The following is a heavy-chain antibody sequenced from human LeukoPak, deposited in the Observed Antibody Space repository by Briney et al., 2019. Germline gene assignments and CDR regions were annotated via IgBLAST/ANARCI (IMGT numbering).Heavy chain of an antibody. J-gene: IGHJ3*02. D-gene: IGHD2-15*01. CDR1: GGSISSSSYY. CDR3: ARLLGDAFDI. Sequence: TSETLSLTCTVSGGSISSSSYYWGWIRQPPGKGLEWIGSIYYSGSTYYNPSLKSRVTISVDTSKNQFSLELSSVTAADTAVYYCARLLGDAFDIWGQGTMVTVSS. CDR2: IYYSGST. V-gene: IGHV4-39*01.